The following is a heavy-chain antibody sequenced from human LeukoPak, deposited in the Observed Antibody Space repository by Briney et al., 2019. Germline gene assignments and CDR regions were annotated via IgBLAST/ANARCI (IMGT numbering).Heavy chain of an antibody. CDR2: INPNSGGT. J-gene: IGHJ4*02. CDR1: GYTFTGYY. V-gene: IGHV1-2*02. Sequence: ASVKVSCKASGYTFTGYYMHWVRQAPGQGLEWMGWINPNSGGTNYAQKFQGRVTMTRDTSISTAYMELSRLRSDDTAVYYCARVSRGGIRLGESGAQNGIAYWGQGTLVTVSS. CDR3: ARVSRGGIRLGESGAQNGIAY. D-gene: IGHD3-16*01.